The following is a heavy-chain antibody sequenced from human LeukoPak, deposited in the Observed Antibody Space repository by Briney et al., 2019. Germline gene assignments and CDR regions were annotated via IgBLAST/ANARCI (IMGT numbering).Heavy chain of an antibody. J-gene: IGHJ6*03. V-gene: IGHV1-69*13. CDR2: IIPIFGTA. CDR3: ARGEGYRAYSGSDYYYYYMDV. Sequence: ASVKVSCKASGGTFSSYAISWVRQAPGQGLEWMGGIIPIFGTANYAQKFQGRVTITADESTTTAYMELSSLRSEDTAVYYCARGEGYRAYSGSDYYYYYMDVWGKGTTVTVSS. D-gene: IGHD1-26*01. CDR1: GGTFSSYA.